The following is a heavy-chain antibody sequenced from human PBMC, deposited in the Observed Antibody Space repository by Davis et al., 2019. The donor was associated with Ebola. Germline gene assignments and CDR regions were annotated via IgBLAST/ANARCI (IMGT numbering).Heavy chain of an antibody. D-gene: IGHD2-21*01. V-gene: IGHV3-48*03. J-gene: IGHJ6*02. CDR1: GFTFSSYE. CDR3: ARDLFGVIAMGYYYYGMDV. CDR2: ISSSGSTI. Sequence: GESLKISCAASGFTFSSYEMNWVRQAPGKGLEWVSYISSSGSTIYYADSVKGRFTISRDNAKNSLYLQMNSLRAEDTTVYYCARDLFGVIAMGYYYYGMDVWGQGTTVTVSS.